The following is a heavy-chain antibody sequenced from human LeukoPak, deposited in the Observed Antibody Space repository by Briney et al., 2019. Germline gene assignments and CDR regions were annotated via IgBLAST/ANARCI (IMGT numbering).Heavy chain of an antibody. CDR3: ASSITGTTPDD. V-gene: IGHV1-69*02. CDR1: GYTFTGYY. J-gene: IGHJ4*02. CDR2: IIPILGIA. D-gene: IGHD1-7*01. Sequence: SVKVSCKASGYTFTGYYMHWVRQAPGQGLEWMGRIIPILGIANYAQKFQGRVTITADKSTSTAYMELSSLRSEDTAVYYCASSITGTTPDDWGQGTLVTVSS.